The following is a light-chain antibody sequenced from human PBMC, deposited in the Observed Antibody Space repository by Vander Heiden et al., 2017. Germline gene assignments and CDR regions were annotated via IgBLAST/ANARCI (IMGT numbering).Light chain of an antibody. CDR3: QQYNNWPLT. V-gene: IGKV3-15*01. CDR2: WAS. CDR1: QRVSSN. J-gene: IGKJ4*01. Sequence: ELVITQSPAPLSVSPGERATLSCRASQRVSSNLAWYQQKPGQAPRLLIYWASTRATGIPARFSGSGSGTEFTLTISSLQSEDFAVYYCQQYNNWPLTFGGGTKVEIK.